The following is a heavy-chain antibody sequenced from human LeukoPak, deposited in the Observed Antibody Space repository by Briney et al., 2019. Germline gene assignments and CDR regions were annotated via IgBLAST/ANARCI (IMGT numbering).Heavy chain of an antibody. Sequence: GGSLRLSCAASGFTFSNYDMHWVRQATGKGLEWVSAFHTAGDTHYSGSVKGRFATSRENAKNSFYLQLNNLRAGDTAVYYCARGSCSSRSCYKRVNGLDVWGQGTPVTVSS. J-gene: IGHJ6*02. CDR3: ARGSCSSRSCYKRVNGLDV. CDR2: FHTAGDT. V-gene: IGHV3-13*01. D-gene: IGHD2-2*01. CDR1: GFTFSNYD.